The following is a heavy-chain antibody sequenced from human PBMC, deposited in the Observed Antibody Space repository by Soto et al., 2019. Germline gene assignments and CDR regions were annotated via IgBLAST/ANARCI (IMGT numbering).Heavy chain of an antibody. CDR2: IDPSDSYT. Sequence: PGESLKISCKGSGYSFTSYWISWVRQMPGKGLEWMGRIDPSDSYTNYSPSFQGHVTISADKSISTAYLQWSSLKASDTAMYYCARLPLHYYGSGSYYNLGYYYGMDVWGQGTTVTVSS. D-gene: IGHD3-10*01. J-gene: IGHJ6*02. CDR3: ARLPLHYYGSGSYYNLGYYYGMDV. V-gene: IGHV5-10-1*01. CDR1: GYSFTSYW.